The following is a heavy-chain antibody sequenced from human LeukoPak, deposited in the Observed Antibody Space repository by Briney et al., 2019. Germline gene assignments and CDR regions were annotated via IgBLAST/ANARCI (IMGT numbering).Heavy chain of an antibody. V-gene: IGHV1-18*01. J-gene: IGHJ5*02. D-gene: IGHD3-3*01. CDR2: ISAYNGNT. CDR1: GYTFTSYG. CDR3: ARDVGIFGAAYGGNWFEH. Sequence: AAVKVSCKSSGYTFTSYGISWGRQAPGQGLEWMGWISAYNGNTNYAQKLQGRVTMTTDTSTSTAYMELRSLRSDDTAVYYCARDVGIFGAAYGGNWFEHWGQGTLVTVSS.